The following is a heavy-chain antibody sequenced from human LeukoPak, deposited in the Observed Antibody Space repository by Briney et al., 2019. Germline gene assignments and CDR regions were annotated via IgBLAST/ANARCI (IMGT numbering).Heavy chain of an antibody. CDR1: GFTFRNAW. CDR2: IKSKTDGGTT. D-gene: IGHD1-26*01. CDR3: TTGRPGIVVSTTDY. J-gene: IGHJ4*02. Sequence: PGGSLRLSCAASGFTFRNAWMTGVRQAPGKGLEWVGRIKSKTDGGTTDYAAPVKGRFTISRDDSENTLYLQMNSLKTEDTAVYFCTTGRPGIVVSTTDYWGRGTLVTVSS. V-gene: IGHV3-15*01.